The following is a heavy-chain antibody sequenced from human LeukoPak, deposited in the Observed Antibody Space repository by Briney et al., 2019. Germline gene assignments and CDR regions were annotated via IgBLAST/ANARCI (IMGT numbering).Heavy chain of an antibody. D-gene: IGHD5-18*01. V-gene: IGHV1-18*01. CDR1: GYTFTSYG. J-gene: IGHJ4*02. CDR3: ARNTAMVPSRFYYFDY. Sequence: ASVKVSCKASGYTFTSYGISWVRQAPGQGLEWMGWISAYNGNTNYAQKLQGRVTMTTDTSTSTAHMELSRLRSDDTAVYYCARNTAMVPSRFYYFDYWGQGTLVTVSS. CDR2: ISAYNGNT.